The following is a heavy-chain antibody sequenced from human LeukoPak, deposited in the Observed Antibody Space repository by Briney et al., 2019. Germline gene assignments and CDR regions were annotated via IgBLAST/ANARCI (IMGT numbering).Heavy chain of an antibody. CDR3: ARTRLSCDC. Sequence: GGSLRLSCAASGFTFSSYWMTWVRRAPGKGLEWVASIKQDGSERNYVDSVKGRFTISRDNAKNSLYLQMNSLRDGDTAVYYCARTRLSCDCWGQGTLVTVSS. V-gene: IGHV3-7*01. J-gene: IGHJ4*02. CDR1: GFTFSSYW. CDR2: IKQDGSER. D-gene: IGHD2/OR15-2a*01.